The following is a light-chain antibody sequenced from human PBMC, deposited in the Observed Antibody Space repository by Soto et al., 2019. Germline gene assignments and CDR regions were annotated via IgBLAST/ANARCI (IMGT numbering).Light chain of an antibody. V-gene: IGLV2-23*01. CDR1: SSDVGNYNL. Sequence: QSALTQPASVSGSPGQSITVSCNGTSSDVGNYNLVSWYQQYPGKAPKLMIYEATKRPSGVSNRFSASKSGNTASLTISGLQADDEADYYCCSYAGSSSFYVFGTGTKVTVL. CDR2: EAT. CDR3: CSYAGSSSFYV. J-gene: IGLJ1*01.